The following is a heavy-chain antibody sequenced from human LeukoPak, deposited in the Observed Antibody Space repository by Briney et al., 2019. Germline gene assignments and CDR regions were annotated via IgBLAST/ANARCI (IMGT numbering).Heavy chain of an antibody. CDR1: GFTFSSYG. Sequence: GGSLRLSCAASGFTFSSYGMHWVRQAPGKGLEWVAVISYDGSNKYYADSVKGRFTISRDNSKNTLYLQMNSLRAEDTAVYYCAKDYSGYDGGDAFDIWGQGTMVTVSS. V-gene: IGHV3-30*18. D-gene: IGHD5-12*01. CDR2: ISYDGSNK. J-gene: IGHJ3*02. CDR3: AKDYSGYDGGDAFDI.